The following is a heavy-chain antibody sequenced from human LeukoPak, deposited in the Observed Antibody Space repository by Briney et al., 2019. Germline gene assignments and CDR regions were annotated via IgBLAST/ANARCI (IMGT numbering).Heavy chain of an antibody. CDR3: AKLMAGYYYYGMHV. J-gene: IGHJ6*02. D-gene: IGHD6-19*01. Sequence: GGSLRLSCAASGFTFSSYAMSWVRQAPGKGLEWVSAISGSGGSTYYTDSVKGRFTISRDNSKNTLYLQMNSLRAEDTAVYYCAKLMAGYYYYGMHVWGQGTTVTVSS. V-gene: IGHV3-23*01. CDR2: ISGSGGST. CDR1: GFTFSSYA.